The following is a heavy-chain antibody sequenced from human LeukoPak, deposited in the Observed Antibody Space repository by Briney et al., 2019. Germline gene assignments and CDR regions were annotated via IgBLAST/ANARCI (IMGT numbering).Heavy chain of an antibody. J-gene: IGHJ4*02. Sequence: SETLSLTCTVSGGSISSSSYYWGWIRQPPGKGLEWIGSIYYSGSTYYNPSLKSRVTISVDTSKNQFSLKLSSVTAADTAVYYCARVLPYHYDILTGYHRPFDYWGQGTLVTVSS. CDR2: IYYSGST. CDR3: ARVLPYHYDILTGYHRPFDY. CDR1: GGSISSSSYY. D-gene: IGHD3-9*01. V-gene: IGHV4-39*07.